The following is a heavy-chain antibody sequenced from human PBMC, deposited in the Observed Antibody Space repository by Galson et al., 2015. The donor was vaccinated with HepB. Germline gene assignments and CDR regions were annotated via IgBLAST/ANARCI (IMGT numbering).Heavy chain of an antibody. CDR1: GFTFSSYS. CDR2: ISSSSSTI. D-gene: IGHD6-13*01. J-gene: IGHJ4*02. CDR3: ARVWDSSRGDPYYFDY. Sequence: SLRLSCAASGFTFSSYSMNWVRQAPGKGLEWVSYISSSSSTIYYADSVKGRFTISRDNAKNSLYLQMNSLRDEDTAVYYCARVWDSSRGDPYYFDYWGQGTLVTVSS. V-gene: IGHV3-48*02.